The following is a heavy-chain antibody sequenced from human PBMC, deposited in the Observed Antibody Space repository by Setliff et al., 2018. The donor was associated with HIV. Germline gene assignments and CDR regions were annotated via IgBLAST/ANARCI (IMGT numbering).Heavy chain of an antibody. Sequence: PGGSLRLSCTGSGYSISSGYYWGWIRQPPGKGLEWISYISGTTNTIYYADSVKGRFTISRDNSKNSVYLQMNSLRAEDTAIYYCVRKQYHYDSSRPYYFDYWGQGTLVTVSS. V-gene: IGHV3-11*04. J-gene: IGHJ4*02. CDR1: GYSISSGYY. CDR3: VRKQYHYDSSRPYYFDY. CDR2: ISGTTNTI. D-gene: IGHD3-22*01.